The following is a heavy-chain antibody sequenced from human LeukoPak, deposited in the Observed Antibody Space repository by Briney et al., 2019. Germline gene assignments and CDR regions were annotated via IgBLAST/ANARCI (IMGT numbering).Heavy chain of an antibody. CDR3: AKDGGPSSSGSQFFNY. V-gene: IGHV3-74*01. J-gene: IGHJ4*02. CDR1: GFAFSSNW. CDR2: INEDGSTT. D-gene: IGHD1-26*01. Sequence: PGGSLRLSCAASGFAFSSNWMHWVRQAPGKGLVWVSRINEDGSTTNYADSVKGRFTISRDNSKNTLYLQMDSLRVEDTAVYYCAKDGGPSSSGSQFFNYWGQGALVTVSS.